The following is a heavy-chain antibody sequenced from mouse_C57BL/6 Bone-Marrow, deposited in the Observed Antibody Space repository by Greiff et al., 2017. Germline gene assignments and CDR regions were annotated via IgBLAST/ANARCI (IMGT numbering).Heavy chain of an antibody. J-gene: IGHJ3*01. CDR1: GYTFTSYW. CDR2: IYPSDSET. Sequence: QVQLQQPGAELVRPGSSVKLSCKASGYTFTSYWMDWVKQRPGQGLEWIGNIYPSDSETHYNQKFKDKATLTVDKSSSTAYMQLSSLTSEDSAVYYCAIEGGSSPWFAYWGQGTLVTVSA. V-gene: IGHV1-61*01. D-gene: IGHD1-1*01. CDR3: AIEGGSSPWFAY.